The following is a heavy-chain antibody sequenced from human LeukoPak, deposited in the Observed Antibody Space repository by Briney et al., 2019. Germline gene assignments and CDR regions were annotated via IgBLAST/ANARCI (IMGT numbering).Heavy chain of an antibody. CDR2: INPNSGGT. D-gene: IGHD4-17*01. Sequence: ASVKVSCKASGYTFTDYYLHWVRQAPGQGLEWMGWINPNSGGTEYAQKFQGRVTMTRDTSTSTVYMELSSLRSEDTAVYYCARNPVTTKYFDYWGQGTLVTVSS. CDR1: GYTFTDYY. V-gene: IGHV1-2*02. J-gene: IGHJ4*02. CDR3: ARNPVTTKYFDY.